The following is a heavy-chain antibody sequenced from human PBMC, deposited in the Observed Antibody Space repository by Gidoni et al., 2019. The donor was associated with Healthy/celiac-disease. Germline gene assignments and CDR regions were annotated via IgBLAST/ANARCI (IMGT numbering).Heavy chain of an antibody. D-gene: IGHD2-2*01. CDR2: IYPGDSDT. Sequence: EVPLVPSGAEVKQPGESLKISCTGSGSSFTSYWIGWVRQMPGKGLEWMGFIYPGDSDTKYSPSFQGQVNISADKSISTAYLQWSSLKASDTAMYYCARNPYCSSTSCYEGGWFDPWGQGTRVTVSS. CDR1: GSSFTSYW. J-gene: IGHJ5*02. V-gene: IGHV5-51*01. CDR3: ARNPYCSSTSCYEGGWFDP.